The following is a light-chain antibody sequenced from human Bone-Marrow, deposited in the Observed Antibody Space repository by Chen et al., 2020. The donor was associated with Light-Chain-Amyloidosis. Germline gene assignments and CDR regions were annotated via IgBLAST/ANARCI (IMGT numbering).Light chain of an antibody. V-gene: IGLV2-14*01. CDR1: SSAVGGDNH. CDR2: EVT. J-gene: IGLJ1*01. CDR3: SSYTITNTLV. Sequence: QSALTQPASVSGSSGQSITISCTGTSSAVGGDNHVSWYQQHPDKAPQLMIYEVTNRPSWVPDRFSGSKSDNTASLTISGLQTEDEADYFCSSYTITNTLVFGSGTRVTVL.